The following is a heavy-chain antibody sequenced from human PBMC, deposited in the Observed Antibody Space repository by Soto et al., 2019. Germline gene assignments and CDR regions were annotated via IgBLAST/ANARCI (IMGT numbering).Heavy chain of an antibody. CDR1: GGSISSSSYY. CDR2: IYYSGST. Sequence: KTSETLSLTCTVSGGSISSSSYYWGWIRQPPGKGLEWIGSIYYSGSTYYNPSLKSRVTISVDTSKNQFSLKLSSVTAADTAVYYCATPGDYDFWSGDRFDYWGQGTLVTVSS. J-gene: IGHJ4*02. CDR3: ATPGDYDFWSGDRFDY. V-gene: IGHV4-39*01. D-gene: IGHD3-3*01.